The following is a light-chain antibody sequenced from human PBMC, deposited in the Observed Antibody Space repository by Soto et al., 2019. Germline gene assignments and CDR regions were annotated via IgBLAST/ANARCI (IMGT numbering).Light chain of an antibody. CDR2: DAS. Sequence: EVLFSHSPCTPSFSPGEKATLSCRARQSVSSNYLAWYQQKPGQAPRLLIYDASSRATGIPDRFSGSGSGTDFTLTISGLEPEDFVVYYCHQYGSSPRTFGQGTKVDIK. J-gene: IGKJ1*01. V-gene: IGKV3-20*01. CDR1: QSVSSNY. CDR3: HQYGSSPRT.